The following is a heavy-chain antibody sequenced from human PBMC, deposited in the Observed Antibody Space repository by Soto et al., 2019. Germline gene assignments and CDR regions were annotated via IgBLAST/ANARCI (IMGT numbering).Heavy chain of an antibody. V-gene: IGHV3-7*01. J-gene: IGHJ4*02. Sequence: EVQLVQSGGDLVQPGGSLRLSCVASGFTFNTYWMTWVRQAPGMGLEWGAGIKEDASEEVYVNSVKGRFSISRDNAKNSLYLQLPSLRAEDTPVYYCATAISSPFSNFDSWGQGSLVTVSS. D-gene: IGHD3-3*02. CDR1: GFTFNTYW. CDR3: ATAISSPFSNFDS. CDR2: IKEDASEE.